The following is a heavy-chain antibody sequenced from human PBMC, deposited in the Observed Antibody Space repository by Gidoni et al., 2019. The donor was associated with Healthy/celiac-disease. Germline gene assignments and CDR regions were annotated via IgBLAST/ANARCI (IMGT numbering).Heavy chain of an antibody. CDR3: ARTTVTTLGDYYGMDV. CDR1: GFTFSSYA. D-gene: IGHD4-17*01. J-gene: IGHJ6*02. Sequence: QVQLVESGGGVVQPGRSLRLSCAASGFTFSSYAMHWVRQAPGKGLELVAVISYDGSNKYYADSVKGRFTISRDNSKNTLYLQMNSLRAEDTAVYYCARTTVTTLGDYYGMDVWGQGTTVTVSS. V-gene: IGHV3-30-3*01. CDR2: ISYDGSNK.